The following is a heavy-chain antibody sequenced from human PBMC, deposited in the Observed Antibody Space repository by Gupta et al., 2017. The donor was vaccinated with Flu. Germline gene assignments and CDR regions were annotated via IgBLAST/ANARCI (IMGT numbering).Heavy chain of an antibody. J-gene: IGHJ6*02. CDR2: ISYDGSNK. Sequence: APGKGLEWVAVISYDGSNKYYADSLKGRFTISRDNSKNTLYLQMNSLRTEDTAVYHCAKDWKLNYNNYGMNVWGQGTTVTVSS. CDR3: AKDWKLNYNNYGMNV. V-gene: IGHV3-30*18. D-gene: IGHD1-1*01.